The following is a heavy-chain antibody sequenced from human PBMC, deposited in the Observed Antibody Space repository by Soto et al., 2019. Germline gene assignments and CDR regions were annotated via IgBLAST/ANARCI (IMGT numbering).Heavy chain of an antibody. CDR2: INHSGST. CDR3: ASASRLRLFYMDV. Sequence: SETLSLTCAVYGGSFSGYYWSWIRQPPGKGLEWIGEINHSGSTNYNPSLKSQVTISVDTSKNQFSLKLSSVTAADTAVYYCASASRLRLFYMDVWGKGTTVTVSS. V-gene: IGHV4-34*01. J-gene: IGHJ6*03. D-gene: IGHD3-3*01. CDR1: GGSFSGYY.